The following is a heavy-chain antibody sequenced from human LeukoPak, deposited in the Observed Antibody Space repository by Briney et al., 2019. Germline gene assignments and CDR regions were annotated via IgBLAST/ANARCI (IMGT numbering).Heavy chain of an antibody. D-gene: IGHD1-7*01. V-gene: IGHV4-39*01. CDR2: IYYSGST. CDR3: ARGGYNWNYRNWFDP. CDR1: GGSISSSSYY. Sequence: SETLSLTCTVSGGSISSSSYYWGWIRQPPGKGLEWIGSIYYSGSTYYNPSLKSRVTISVDTSKNQFSLKLSSVTAADTAVYYCARGGYNWNYRNWFDPWGQGTLVTVSS. J-gene: IGHJ5*02.